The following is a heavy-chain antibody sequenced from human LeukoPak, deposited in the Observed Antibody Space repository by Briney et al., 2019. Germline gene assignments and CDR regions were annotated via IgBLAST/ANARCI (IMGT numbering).Heavy chain of an antibody. J-gene: IGHJ4*02. Sequence: ASVKVSCKASRYTFTGYYMHWVRQAPGQGLEWMGWINPNSGGTNYAQKFQGWVTMTRDTSISTAYMELSRLRSDDTAVYYCARGVGYGDRTFDYWGQGTLVSVSS. CDR2: INPNSGGT. D-gene: IGHD4-17*01. CDR3: ARGVGYGDRTFDY. CDR1: RYTFTGYY. V-gene: IGHV1-2*04.